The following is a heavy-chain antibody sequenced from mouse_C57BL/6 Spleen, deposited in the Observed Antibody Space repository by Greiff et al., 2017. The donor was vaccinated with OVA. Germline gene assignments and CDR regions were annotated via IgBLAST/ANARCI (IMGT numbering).Heavy chain of an antibody. J-gene: IGHJ1*03. V-gene: IGHV5-17*01. CDR1: GFTFSDYG. Sequence: EVKLMESGGGLVKPGGSLKLSCAASGFTFSDYGMHWVRQAPEKGLEWVAYISSGSSTIYYADTVKGRFTISRDNAKNTLFLQMTSLRSEDTAMYYCASTGVETGYFDVWGTGTTVTVSS. CDR2: ISSGSSTI. CDR3: ASTGVETGYFDV. D-gene: IGHD1-1*01.